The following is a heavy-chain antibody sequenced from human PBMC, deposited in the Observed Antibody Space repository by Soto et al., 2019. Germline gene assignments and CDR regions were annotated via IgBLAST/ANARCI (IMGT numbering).Heavy chain of an antibody. V-gene: IGHV3-33*01. Sequence: QVQLVESGGGVVQPGRSLRLSCVGSGFPFWHYGMHWVRQASGKGLEWVAVIWSDGNKESYADSVKGRFAISRDDSKDTLYVQLNSLRAEDTAVYLWAGDRDGGWFHMNAWGQGTKVAVSS. J-gene: IGHJ6*02. CDR3: AGDRDGGWFHMNA. CDR2: IWSDGNKE. D-gene: IGHD6-19*01. CDR1: GFPFWHYG.